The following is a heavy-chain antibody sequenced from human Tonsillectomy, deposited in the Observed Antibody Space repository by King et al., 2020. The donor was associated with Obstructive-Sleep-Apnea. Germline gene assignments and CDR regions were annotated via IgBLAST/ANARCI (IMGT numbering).Heavy chain of an antibody. CDR2: ISGSGGST. Sequence: VQLVESGGGLVQPGGSLRLSCAASAFTFSSYAMSWVRQAPGKGLEWVSVISGSGGSTYYADSVKGRFTISRDNSKNTLFLQMNSLRVEDTAVYYCAKGXAQXXVPNXFDSXGQGTLXTVXS. D-gene: IGHD6-13*01. CDR1: AFTFSSYA. J-gene: IGHJ4*02. V-gene: IGHV3-23*04. CDR3: AKGXAQXXVPNXFDS.